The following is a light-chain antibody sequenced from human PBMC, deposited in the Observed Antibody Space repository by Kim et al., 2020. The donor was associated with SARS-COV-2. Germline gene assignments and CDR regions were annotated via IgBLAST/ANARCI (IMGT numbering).Light chain of an antibody. J-gene: IGKJ5*01. CDR2: DTF. CDR3: QQYDNLPIT. CDR1: QDINNY. Sequence: ASVGDKVTITCQASQDINNYLSWYHQRPGKAPNLLIHDTFNLQTRVPSRFSGSGSGTYFTLTISSLQPEDIGTYYCQQYDNLPITFGQGTRLEIK. V-gene: IGKV1-33*01.